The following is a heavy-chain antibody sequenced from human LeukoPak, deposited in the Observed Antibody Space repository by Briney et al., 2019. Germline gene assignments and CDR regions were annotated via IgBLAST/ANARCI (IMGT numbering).Heavy chain of an antibody. Sequence: ASVKVSCKASGYTFTGYYMHWVRQAPGQGLEWMGWINPNSGGTNYAQKFQGRVTMTRDTSISTAYMELSRLRSDDTAVYYCARGTTYYDILTGSETYYFDYWGQGTLVTVSS. CDR3: ARGTTYYDILTGSETYYFDY. V-gene: IGHV1-2*02. CDR1: GYTFTGYY. D-gene: IGHD3-9*01. J-gene: IGHJ4*02. CDR2: INPNSGGT.